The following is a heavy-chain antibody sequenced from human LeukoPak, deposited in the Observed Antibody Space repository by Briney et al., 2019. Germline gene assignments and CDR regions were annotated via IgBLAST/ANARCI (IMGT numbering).Heavy chain of an antibody. CDR1: GDSLSTYY. D-gene: IGHD5-18*01. CDR2: IYSTGST. CDR3: ARVSLGYRYGNFDS. Sequence: PSETLSLTCTVSGDSLSTYYWSWIRQPPGKGLEWIGYIYSTGSTDYSPSLKSRITVSIDTSKNQFSLKLSSVTAADTAVYYCARVSLGYRYGNFDSWGQGTLVIVSS. V-gene: IGHV4-59*01. J-gene: IGHJ4*02.